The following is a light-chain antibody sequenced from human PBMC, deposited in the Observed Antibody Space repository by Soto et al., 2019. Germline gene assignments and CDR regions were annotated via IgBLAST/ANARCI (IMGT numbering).Light chain of an antibody. CDR2: DAS. J-gene: IGKJ1*01. CDR3: QQRSSTPRRT. CDR1: QSISSY. Sequence: DIQMAQSPSSLSASVGDRVTITCRASQSISSYLYWYQQTPGKAPKLLIYDASSLQSGVPSRFSGSGSGTDFTLTISSLQPEALATYYCQQRSSTPRRTFGQGTKGEI. V-gene: IGKV1-39*01.